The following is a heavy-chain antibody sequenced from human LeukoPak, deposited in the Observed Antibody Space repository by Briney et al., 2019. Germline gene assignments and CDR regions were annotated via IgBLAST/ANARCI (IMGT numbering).Heavy chain of an antibody. Sequence: KPSETLSLTCTVSGGSISSYYWSWIRQPPGKGLEWIGYIYYSGSTNYNPSLKSRVTISVDTSKNQFSLKLSSVTAADTAVYYCARLKPQRRYYDSSGYYYGEDAFDIWGQGIMVTVSP. J-gene: IGHJ3*02. CDR3: ARLKPQRRYYDSSGYYYGEDAFDI. CDR2: IYYSGST. V-gene: IGHV4-59*08. D-gene: IGHD3-22*01. CDR1: GGSISSYY.